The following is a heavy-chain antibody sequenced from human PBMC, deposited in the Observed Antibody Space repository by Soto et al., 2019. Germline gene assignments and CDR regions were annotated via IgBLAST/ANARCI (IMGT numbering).Heavy chain of an antibody. Sequence: QVQLQESGPGLVKTSGTLSLTCAVSGGSISSSNWWSWVRQPPGKGLDWIGEIYHSGRANYKPSLKSRVTITVDKSKNQFSRKLGSVTAADTAVYYCARDQHYDFWSGVVDVWGQGTTVTVSS. J-gene: IGHJ6*02. CDR1: GGSISSSNW. V-gene: IGHV4-4*02. CDR3: ARDQHYDFWSGVVDV. CDR2: IYHSGRA. D-gene: IGHD3-3*01.